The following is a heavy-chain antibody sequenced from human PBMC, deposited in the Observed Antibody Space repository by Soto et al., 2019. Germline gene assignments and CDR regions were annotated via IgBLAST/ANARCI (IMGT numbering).Heavy chain of an antibody. J-gene: IGHJ4*02. D-gene: IGHD6-19*01. Sequence: SETLSLTCTVSGGSISSGSYYWAWIRQPPGRGLEWIASIYYSGTTYYNPSLKSRVTISVDTSKNQFSLKLASVTAADTAIYYCTRLVANSGFLDYWGQGTLVTVSS. V-gene: IGHV4-39*01. CDR1: GGSISSGSYY. CDR2: IYYSGTT. CDR3: TRLVANSGFLDY.